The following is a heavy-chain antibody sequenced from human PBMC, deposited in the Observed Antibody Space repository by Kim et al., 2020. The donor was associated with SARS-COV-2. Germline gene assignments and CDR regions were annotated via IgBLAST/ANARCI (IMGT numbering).Heavy chain of an antibody. CDR3: ARGSSVFFDY. Sequence: SETLSLTCTVSGDSISSGSYYWGWIRQPPGKGLEWIGTIYYSGNTYYNPSLKSRVTISVDTSKNQFSLKLRSVTAADTAVYYCARGSSVFFDYWGQRAMVTLCS. CDR1: GDSISSGSYY. J-gene: IGHJ4*02. CDR2: IYYSGNT. V-gene: IGHV4-39*01.